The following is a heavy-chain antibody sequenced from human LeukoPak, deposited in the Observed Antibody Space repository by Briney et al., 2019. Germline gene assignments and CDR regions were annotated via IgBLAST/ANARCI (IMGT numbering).Heavy chain of an antibody. V-gene: IGHV4-34*01. Sequence: NPSETLSLTCAVYGGSFSGYYWSWIRQPPGKGLEWIGEINHSGSTNYNPSLKSRVTISVDTSKNQFSLKLSSVTAADTAVYYCARGSSRAAGLYDYWGQGTLVTVSS. D-gene: IGHD6-13*01. CDR3: ARGSSRAAGLYDY. CDR1: GGSFSGYY. CDR2: INHSGST. J-gene: IGHJ4*02.